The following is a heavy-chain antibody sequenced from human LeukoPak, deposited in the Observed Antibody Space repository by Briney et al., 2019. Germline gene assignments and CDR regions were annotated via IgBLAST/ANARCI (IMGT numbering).Heavy chain of an antibody. D-gene: IGHD2-2*01. CDR3: ARSIVVVPAGIRGYYIDY. CDR2: IIPIFGTT. V-gene: IGHV1-69*05. Sequence: ASVKVSCKASVGTFSNYAFNWVRQAPGQGPEWMGGIIPIFGTTNYAQKFQGRVTITTDESTSTAYMEVSSLRSEDTAVYYCARSIVVVPAGIRGYYIDYWGQGTLVTVSS. J-gene: IGHJ4*02. CDR1: VGTFSNYA.